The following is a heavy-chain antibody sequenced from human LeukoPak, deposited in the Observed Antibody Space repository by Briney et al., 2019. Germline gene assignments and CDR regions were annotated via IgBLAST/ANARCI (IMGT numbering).Heavy chain of an antibody. J-gene: IGHJ4*02. CDR2: ITSSSRYI. CDR1: GFTFSSYT. CDR3: AREKLGIAASDY. D-gene: IGHD6-6*01. Sequence: PGGSLRLSCAASGFTFSSYTMNWVRQAPGKGLEWVSCITSSSRYIYYADSVKGRFTISRDNSKNTLYLQMNSLRAEDTAVYYCAREKLGIAASDYWGQGTLVTVSS. V-gene: IGHV3-21*01.